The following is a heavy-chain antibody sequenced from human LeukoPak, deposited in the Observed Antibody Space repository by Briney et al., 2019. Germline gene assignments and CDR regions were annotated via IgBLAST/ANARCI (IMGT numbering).Heavy chain of an antibody. CDR2: MRYDGSNI. CDR3: AKDGLGGFGDYMDV. Sequence: PGGSLRLSCAASGFTFSSYGMHWVRQAPGKGLEWVAFMRYDGSNIYYADSVKGRFTISRDNSKNTLSLQMNSLRPEDTAIYYCAKDGLGGFGDYMDVWGKGTTVTISS. V-gene: IGHV3-30*02. D-gene: IGHD3-10*01. J-gene: IGHJ6*03. CDR1: GFTFSSYG.